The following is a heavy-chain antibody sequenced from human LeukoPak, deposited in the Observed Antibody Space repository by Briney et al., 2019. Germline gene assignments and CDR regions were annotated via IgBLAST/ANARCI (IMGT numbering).Heavy chain of an antibody. CDR1: GGSISSSSYY. CDR2: IYYSGST. D-gene: IGHD3-16*01. J-gene: IGHJ4*02. CDR3: ERMDWGSYPFFDY. Sequence: PSETLSLTCTVSGGSISSSSYYWGWIRQPPGKGLEWIGSIYYSGSTYYNPSLKSRVTISVDTSKNQFSLKLSSVTAADKAVYYCERMDWGSYPFFDYWGQGTLFTVSS. V-gene: IGHV4-39*01.